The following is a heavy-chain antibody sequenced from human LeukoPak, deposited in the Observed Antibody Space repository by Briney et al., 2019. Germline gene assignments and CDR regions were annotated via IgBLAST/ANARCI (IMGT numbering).Heavy chain of an antibody. CDR1: GFTLCGYW. D-gene: IGHD6-13*01. V-gene: IGHV3-74*01. Sequence: GGSLRLSCAASGFTLCGYWMHWVRQAPGKGLVWVSRINSDGSSTSYADSVKGRFTISRDNAKNTLYLQMNSLRAEDTAVYYCARVVAAAGPHDYWGQGTLVTVSS. CDR2: INSDGSST. CDR3: ARVVAAAGPHDY. J-gene: IGHJ4*02.